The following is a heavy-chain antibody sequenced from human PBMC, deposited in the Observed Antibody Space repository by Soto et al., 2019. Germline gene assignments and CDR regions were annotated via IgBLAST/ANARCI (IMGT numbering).Heavy chain of an antibody. CDR1: GFTLIGFD. CDR2: IGTAGDT. Sequence: PGGSLRLSCEASGFTLIGFDMHWVRQPTGKGLEWVSTIGTAGDTYYAVSVKGRFTISRDNARNSLSLQMNSLRAGDTAVYFCARGQEVGAHFFDSWGQGTQVTVSS. CDR3: ARGQEVGAHFFDS. D-gene: IGHD2-15*01. V-gene: IGHV3-13*01. J-gene: IGHJ4*02.